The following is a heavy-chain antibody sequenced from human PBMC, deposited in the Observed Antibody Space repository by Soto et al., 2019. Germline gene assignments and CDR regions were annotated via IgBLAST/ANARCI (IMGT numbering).Heavy chain of an antibody. J-gene: IGHJ4*02. Sequence: KPSETLSLTCTVSGGSISSGGYYWSWIRQHPGKGLEWIGYIYYSGSTYYNPSLKSRVTISVDTSRNQFSLKLSSVTAADTAVYYCARDGAAAGLDYWGQGTLVTVSS. CDR1: GGSISSGGYY. V-gene: IGHV4-31*03. CDR2: IYYSGST. D-gene: IGHD6-13*01. CDR3: ARDGAAAGLDY.